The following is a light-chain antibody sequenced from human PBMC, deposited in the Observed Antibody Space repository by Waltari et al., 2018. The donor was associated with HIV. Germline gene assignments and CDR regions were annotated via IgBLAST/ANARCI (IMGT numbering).Light chain of an antibody. Sequence: QSALTQPPSVSGFPGQSVTISCTGFSGDVPTYNRSSWYQQPPNTAPKLILYEVYKRPLGVPDRFYGSQSGDMASLTVSGLQTEDEADYYCALYTTRNIIFGGGTNLVVL. J-gene: IGLJ2*01. CDR1: SGDVPTYNR. CDR2: EVY. V-gene: IGLV2-18*01. CDR3: ALYTTRNII.